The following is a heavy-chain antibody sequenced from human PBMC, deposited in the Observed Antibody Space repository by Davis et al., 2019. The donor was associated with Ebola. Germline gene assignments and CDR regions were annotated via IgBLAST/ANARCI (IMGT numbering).Heavy chain of an antibody. CDR3: ATQSWSYGGY. Sequence: GGSLRLPCAASGFTFSSYSMHRVRQAPGTWLEWASYISSSSSTIYYADSVKGLFTISRDNAKNSLYLQMNSLRDEDTAVYYCATQSWSYGGYWGQGTLVTVSS. J-gene: IGHJ4*02. D-gene: IGHD6-13*01. CDR1: GFTFSSYS. CDR2: ISSSSSTI. V-gene: IGHV3-48*02.